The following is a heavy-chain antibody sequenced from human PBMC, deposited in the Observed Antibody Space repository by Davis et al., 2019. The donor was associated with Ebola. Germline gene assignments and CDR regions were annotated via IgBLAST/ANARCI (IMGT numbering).Heavy chain of an antibody. D-gene: IGHD3-3*01. V-gene: IGHV3-73*01. CDR3: TTGSYYDFWSGYYSIFDY. J-gene: IGHJ4*02. CDR1: GFTFSGSA. CDR2: IRSKANSYAT. Sequence: PGGSLRLSCAASGFTFSGSAMHWVRQASGKGLEWVGRIRSKANSYATAYAASVKGRFTISRDDSKNTAYLQMNSLKTEDTAVYYCTTGSYYDFWSGYYSIFDYWGQGTLVTVSS.